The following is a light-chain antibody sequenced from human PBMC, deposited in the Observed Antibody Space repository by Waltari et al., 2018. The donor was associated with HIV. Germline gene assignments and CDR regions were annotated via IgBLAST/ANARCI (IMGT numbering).Light chain of an antibody. J-gene: IGLJ3*02. CDR3: SSYAGNNNLV. CDR2: EVS. V-gene: IGLV2-8*01. CDR1: SSDIGAYNS. Sequence: QSALTQPPSASGSPGQSVTISCTGTSSDIGAYNSVSWYQQHPGKAPKVMIYEVSKRPAGGPDRFSGSKSGSTASLTVSGLQAEDEADYYCSSYAGNNNLVFGGGTKVTVL.